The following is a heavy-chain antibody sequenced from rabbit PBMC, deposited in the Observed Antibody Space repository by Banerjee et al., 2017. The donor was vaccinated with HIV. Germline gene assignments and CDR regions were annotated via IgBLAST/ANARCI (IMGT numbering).Heavy chain of an antibody. J-gene: IGHJ4*01. CDR1: GFDFSSYG. CDR2: ITYGGSA. V-gene: IGHV1S47*01. Sequence: QEQLEESGGDLVKPEGSLTLTCTASGFDFSSYGVSWVRQAPGKGLEWIGYITYGGSAYYASWVKGRFTISRDNAQNTVSLQLNSLTAADTATYFCLRRWHSTDLWGPGTLVTVS. D-gene: IGHD7-1*01. CDR3: LRRWHSTDL.